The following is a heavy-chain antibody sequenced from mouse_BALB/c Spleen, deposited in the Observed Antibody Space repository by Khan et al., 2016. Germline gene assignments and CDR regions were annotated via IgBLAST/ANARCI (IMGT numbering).Heavy chain of an antibody. V-gene: IGHV3-2*02. CDR1: GYSITSDYA. CDR2: ISYSGST. Sequence: EVQLQESGPGLVKPSQSLSLTCTVTGYSITSDYAWNWIRQFPGNKLEWMGYISYSGSTTYNPSLKSRISITRDTSKNQFFLQLNSVTTEDTATYYCARRAYDGTYYAMDYWGQGTSVTVSS. J-gene: IGHJ4*01. D-gene: IGHD1-1*01. CDR3: ARRAYDGTYYAMDY.